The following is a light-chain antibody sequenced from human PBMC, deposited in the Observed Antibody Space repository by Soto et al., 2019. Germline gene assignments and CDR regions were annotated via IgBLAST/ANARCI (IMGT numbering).Light chain of an antibody. J-gene: IGLJ2*01. CDR1: SSDGGGYNY. V-gene: IGLV2-14*03. CDR3: SSYTSSSTYVV. CDR2: GVS. Sequence: QSALTQPASVSGSPGQSITFSCTGTSSDGGGYNYVSWYQQRPGKAPKLLIYGVSDRPSGVSGRFSGSKSDNTASLTISGLQAEDEADYYCSSYTSSSTYVVFGGGTKLTVL.